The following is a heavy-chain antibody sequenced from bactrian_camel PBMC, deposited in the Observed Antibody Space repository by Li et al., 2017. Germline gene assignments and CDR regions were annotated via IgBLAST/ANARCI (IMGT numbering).Heavy chain of an antibody. Sequence: DVQLVESGGGSVQAGGSLRLSCAVAGYAHGDYSMGWFRQAPGKERLGVAVVYFGGRGTDYASSVKGRFTISKDNATDTLYLSMNNLKPEDTAMYYCAAEEGGGTVQVVDALMNLVTGARGPRSPSP. J-gene: IGHJ6*01. CDR2: VYFGGRGT. D-gene: IGHD2*01. CDR3: AAEEGGGTVQVVDALMNLVT. V-gene: IGHV3S31*01. CDR1: GYAHGDYS.